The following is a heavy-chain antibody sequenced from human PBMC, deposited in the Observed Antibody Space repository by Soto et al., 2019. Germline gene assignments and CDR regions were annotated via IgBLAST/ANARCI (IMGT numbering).Heavy chain of an antibody. J-gene: IGHJ4*02. CDR3: ARGSYISSWYSLDY. V-gene: IGHV1-18*04. D-gene: IGHD6-13*01. CDR1: GYTFTSYG. Sequence: ASVKVSCKASGYTFTSYGISWLRQAPGQGLEWMGWISAHNGNTDYAQKFQGRVTMTTDTSTSTASMELRSLRSDDTAVYYCARGSYISSWYSLDYWGQGTLVTVSS. CDR2: ISAHNGNT.